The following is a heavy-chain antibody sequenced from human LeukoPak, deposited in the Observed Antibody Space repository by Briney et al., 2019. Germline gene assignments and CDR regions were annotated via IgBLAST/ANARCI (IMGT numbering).Heavy chain of an antibody. CDR2: INHSGST. CDR3: ARRILKGYRKHPLDY. J-gene: IGHJ4*02. Sequence: SETQSLTCAVYGGSFSGYYWSWIRQPPGKGLEWIGEINHSGSTNYNPSLKSRVTISVDTSKNQFSLKLSSVTAADTAVYYCARRILKGYRKHPLDYWGQGTLVTVSS. V-gene: IGHV4-34*01. D-gene: IGHD5-12*01. CDR1: GGSFSGYY.